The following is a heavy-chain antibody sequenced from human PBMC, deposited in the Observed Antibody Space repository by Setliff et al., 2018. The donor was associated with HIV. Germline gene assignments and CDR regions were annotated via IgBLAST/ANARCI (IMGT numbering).Heavy chain of an antibody. CDR3: ARSDSGWPHYQCHHMDV. CDR1: GGTFRKYS. CDR2: IVPIFGTT. V-gene: IGHV1-69*13. J-gene: IGHJ6*04. D-gene: IGHD6-19*01. Sequence: SVKVSCKVSGGTFRKYSMNWIRQAPGQGLEWMGGIVPIFGTTKYAQKFQGRVTITADESTSTAYMELRSLRSDDTAVYYCARSDSGWPHYQCHHMDVWGKGTTVTVSS.